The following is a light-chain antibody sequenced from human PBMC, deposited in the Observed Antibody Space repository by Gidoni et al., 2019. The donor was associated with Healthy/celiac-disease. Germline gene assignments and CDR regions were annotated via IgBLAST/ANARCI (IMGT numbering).Light chain of an antibody. Sequence: EIVMTQSPATLSVSPGERATLSCTASPSVSSNLAWYQQKPGQAPRLLLYGASTRATGIPARFSGSGSGTEFTLTISSLQSEDFAVYYCQQYNNWPPYTFGQGTKLEIK. J-gene: IGKJ2*01. CDR2: GAS. CDR1: PSVSSN. CDR3: QQYNNWPPYT. V-gene: IGKV3-15*01.